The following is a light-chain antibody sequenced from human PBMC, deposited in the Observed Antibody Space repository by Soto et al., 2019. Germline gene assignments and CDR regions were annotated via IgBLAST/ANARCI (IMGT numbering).Light chain of an antibody. V-gene: IGKV2-30*01. CDR2: KVS. CDR3: MRGTHWPPT. CDR1: QSLVYSDGTTY. J-gene: IGKJ1*01. Sequence: DVVMTQSPLSLPVTLGQPASISCRSSQSLVYSDGTTYLTWCQQRPGQSPGRLIYKVSNRDSGVPDRFSGSGSGTDFTLKISRVEAEDVGVYYCMRGTHWPPTFGPGTKVEIK.